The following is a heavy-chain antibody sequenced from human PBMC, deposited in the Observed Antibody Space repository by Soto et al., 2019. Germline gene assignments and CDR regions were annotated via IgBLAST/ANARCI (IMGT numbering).Heavy chain of an antibody. CDR3: ARPSTTLNYYSAMDV. Sequence: LGESLKISCKGSGYIFTNYYIAWVRQVPGKGLEWMGLMYPGDSDAKYNPSFQGQVTMSADKSISTAYLQWSSLKASDTAIYYCARPSTTLNYYSAMDVWGQGTTVTVSS. J-gene: IGHJ6*02. CDR1: GYIFTNYY. V-gene: IGHV5-51*01. D-gene: IGHD4-17*01. CDR2: MYPGDSDA.